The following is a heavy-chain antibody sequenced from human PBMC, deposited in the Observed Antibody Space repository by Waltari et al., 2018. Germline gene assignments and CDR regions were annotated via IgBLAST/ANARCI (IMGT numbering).Heavy chain of an antibody. J-gene: IGHJ3*02. Sequence: QVQLVQSGAEVKKPGASVKVSCKASGSTFTSYGISWVRQAPGQGLEWMGWNSAYNGNTKYAQKLQGRVTMTTDTSTSTAYMELRSLRSDDTAVYYCARSHYGVPSGAFDIWGQGTMVTVSS. CDR3: ARSHYGVPSGAFDI. CDR2: NSAYNGNT. CDR1: GSTFTSYG. V-gene: IGHV1-18*01. D-gene: IGHD4-17*01.